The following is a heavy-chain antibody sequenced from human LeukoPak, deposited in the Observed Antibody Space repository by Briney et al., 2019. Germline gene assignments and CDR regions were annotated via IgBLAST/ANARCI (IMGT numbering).Heavy chain of an antibody. J-gene: IGHJ4*02. D-gene: IGHD4/OR15-4a*01. CDR3: ARDPGAFPYFFDC. CDR2: ISGSGGTA. Sequence: PGGSLRLSCAASGFTFSIYAMSWVRQAPGKGLEWVSAISGSGGTAYYADSVKGRFTISRDNSKNTLYLQMNSLRVEDTAVYFCARDPGAFPYFFDCWGQGTLVTVSS. CDR1: GFTFSIYA. V-gene: IGHV3-23*01.